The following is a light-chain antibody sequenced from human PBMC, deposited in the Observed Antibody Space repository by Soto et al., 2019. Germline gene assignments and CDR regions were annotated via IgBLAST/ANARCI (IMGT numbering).Light chain of an antibody. J-gene: IGKJ1*01. CDR3: QPRSNWPRT. CDR2: GAS. V-gene: IGKV3-11*01. Sequence: EIVLTQSPGTLSLSPGERATLSCRASQSVSSNLAWYQQNPGQAPRLLIYGASTRATGIPARFSGSGSGTDFTLTISSLEPEDFAVYYCQPRSNWPRTFGQGTKVDIK. CDR1: QSVSSN.